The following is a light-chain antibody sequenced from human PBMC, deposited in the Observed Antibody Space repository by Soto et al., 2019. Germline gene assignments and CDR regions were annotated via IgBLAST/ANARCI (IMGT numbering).Light chain of an antibody. J-gene: IGKJ1*01. CDR3: QQFDSSVT. CDR1: QSVSSTF. Sequence: EIVLTQSPGSLSLSPGERATLSCRASQSVSSTFFAWYQQRPGQAPRLLLYGASSRATGIQERFSGSGSGTHFTLTISRLEPEDFAVYYCQQFDSSVTFGQGTKVEIK. CDR2: GAS. V-gene: IGKV3-20*01.